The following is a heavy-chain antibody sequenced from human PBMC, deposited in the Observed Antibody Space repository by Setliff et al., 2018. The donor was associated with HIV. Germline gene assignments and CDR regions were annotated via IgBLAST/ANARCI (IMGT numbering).Heavy chain of an antibody. CDR1: RFTFSSYA. D-gene: IGHD3-3*01. CDR3: ARIGGRELRFLEWLLTFDY. Sequence: GGSLRLSCVASRFTFSSYAMSWVRQAPEKGLEWVSSISASGASIYYGDSVQGRFTISRDNAKNSLYLQMNSLRAEDTAVYYCARIGGRELRFLEWLLTFDYWGQGTLVTVSS. V-gene: IGHV3-21*01. J-gene: IGHJ4*02. CDR2: ISASGASI.